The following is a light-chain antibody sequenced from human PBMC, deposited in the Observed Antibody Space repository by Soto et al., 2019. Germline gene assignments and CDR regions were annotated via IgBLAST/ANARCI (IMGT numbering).Light chain of an antibody. J-gene: IGLJ1*01. CDR1: SSNIGAGYD. Sequence: SVLTQPPSLSGAPGQRVTISCTGSSSNIGAGYDVHWYQQLPGTAPKLLIYGNSNRPSGVPDRFSGSKSGTSASLAITGLQAEDEADYYCQSYDSSLSGFYVFGTGTKVTVL. V-gene: IGLV1-40*01. CDR3: QSYDSSLSGFYV. CDR2: GNS.